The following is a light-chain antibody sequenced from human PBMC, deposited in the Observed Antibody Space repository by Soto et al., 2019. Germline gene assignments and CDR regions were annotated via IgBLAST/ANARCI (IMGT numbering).Light chain of an antibody. CDR3: QQYGRSPRT. V-gene: IGKV3-11*02. CDR2: DAS. J-gene: IGKJ1*01. Sequence: EIVLTQSRAKQSWAGEECTSRCSRASQSVSSYLAWYQQKPGQAPRLLIYDASNRATGIPARFSGSGSGRDLTLASSSLEPADFAVHYCQQYGRSPRTFGQGTKVDIK. CDR1: QSVSSY.